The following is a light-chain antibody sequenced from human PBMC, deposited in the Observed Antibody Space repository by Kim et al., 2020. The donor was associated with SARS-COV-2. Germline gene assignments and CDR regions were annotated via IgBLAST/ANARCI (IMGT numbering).Light chain of an antibody. CDR1: QSISNW. CDR3: QQYNGYSGT. V-gene: IGKV1-5*01. Sequence: ASVGGRVTIACRASQSISNWLAWYQQKPGKAPKLLIYDASTLESGVPSRFSGSGSGTEFTLTISSLQPDDFATYYCQQYNGYSGTFGQGTKVDIK. CDR2: DAS. J-gene: IGKJ1*01.